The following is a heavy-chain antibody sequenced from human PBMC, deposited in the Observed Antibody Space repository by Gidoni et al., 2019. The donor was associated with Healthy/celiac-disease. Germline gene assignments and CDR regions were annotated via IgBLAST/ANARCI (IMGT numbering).Heavy chain of an antibody. D-gene: IGHD5-18*01. CDR3: TTEVDTAMRKDYYYYYMDV. CDR1: GFTFSNAW. Sequence: EVQLVESGGGLVKPGGSLRLSCAASGFTFSNAWMNWVRQAPGKGLEWVGRIKSKTDGGTTDYAAPVKGRFTISRDDSKNTLYLQMNSLKTEDTAVYYCTTEVDTAMRKDYYYYYMDVWGKGTTVTVSS. V-gene: IGHV3-15*07. J-gene: IGHJ6*03. CDR2: IKSKTDGGTT.